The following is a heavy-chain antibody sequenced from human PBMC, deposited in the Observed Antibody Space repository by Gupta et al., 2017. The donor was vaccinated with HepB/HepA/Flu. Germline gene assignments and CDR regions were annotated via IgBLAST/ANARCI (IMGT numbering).Heavy chain of an antibody. D-gene: IGHD3-10*01. V-gene: IGHV3-48*03. CDR3: ARARSYYYGMDF. Sequence: EVQLVESGGGLVQPGGSLRLCCSASGFPFNGYDMNGVRQAPGRGLEWISYISSSDNSIYYAESVKGRFTISRDNARNSLYLQINSLRAEDTAVYYCARARSYYYGMDFWGQGTTVTVAS. J-gene: IGHJ6*02. CDR1: GFPFNGYD. CDR2: ISSSDNSI.